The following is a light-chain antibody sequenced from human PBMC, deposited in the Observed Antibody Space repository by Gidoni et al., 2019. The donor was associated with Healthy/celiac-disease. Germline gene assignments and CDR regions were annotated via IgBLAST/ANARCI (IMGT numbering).Light chain of an antibody. CDR3: QQQNGYPRVT. CDR2: AAS. Sequence: DIQLTQSPSLLSASVGDRVTITCRASQGISSYLAWYQQKPGKAPKLLIYAASTLQGRVPSRMCSSSSAAKVTLTISSLQPEDFATYYCQQQNGYPRVTFGQGTRLEIK. CDR1: QGISSY. V-gene: IGKV1-9*01. J-gene: IGKJ5*01.